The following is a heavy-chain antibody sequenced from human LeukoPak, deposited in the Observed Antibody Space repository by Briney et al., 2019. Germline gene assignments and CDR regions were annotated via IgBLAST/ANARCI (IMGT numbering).Heavy chain of an antibody. V-gene: IGHV1-69*05. CDR2: IIPIFGTA. D-gene: IGHD2-21*01. CDR1: GGTFSSYA. CDR3: ATIDFSGGGVSAWFDP. Sequence: SVKVSCKASGGTFSSYAISWVRQAPGQGLEWMGRIIPIFGTANYAQKFQGRVTITTDESTSTAYMELSSLRSEDTAVYYCATIDFSGGGVSAWFDPWGQGTLVTVSS. J-gene: IGHJ5*02.